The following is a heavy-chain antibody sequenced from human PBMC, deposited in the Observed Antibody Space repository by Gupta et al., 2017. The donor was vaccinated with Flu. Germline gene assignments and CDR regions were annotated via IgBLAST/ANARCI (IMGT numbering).Heavy chain of an antibody. D-gene: IGHD1-7*01. Sequence: EVQLVQSGAEVKKPGESLKISCQGFGNNFIRYWIGWVRQMPGKGLEWMGMIYPLNSESKYSPSFKGQVTMSADKSINTVYLQWSGLKSSDTAMYYCARRENYGSSYYGLDVWGQGTTVIVSS. J-gene: IGHJ6*02. CDR2: IYPLNSES. V-gene: IGHV5-51*01. CDR3: ARRENYGSSYYGLDV. CDR1: GNNFIRYW.